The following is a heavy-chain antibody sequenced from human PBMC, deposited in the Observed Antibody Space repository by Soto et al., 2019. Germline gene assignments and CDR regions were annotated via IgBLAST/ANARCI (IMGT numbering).Heavy chain of an antibody. Sequence: PGGSLRLSCAASGFTFSSYGMHWVRQAPGKGLEWVAVISYDGSNKYYADYVKGRFTISRDNSKNTLYLQMNSLRAHDTAVYYFTRVESARPIGIDYWGKVTLVTV. J-gene: IGHJ4*02. CDR1: GFTFSSYG. V-gene: IGHV3-30*03. CDR3: TRVESARPIGIDY. CDR2: ISYDGSNK. D-gene: IGHD3-3*01.